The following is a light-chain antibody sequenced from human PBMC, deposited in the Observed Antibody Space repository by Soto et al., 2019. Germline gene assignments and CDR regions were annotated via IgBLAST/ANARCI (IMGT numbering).Light chain of an antibody. V-gene: IGKV1-13*02. CDR2: DAS. CDR1: QGINSF. J-gene: IGKJ1*01. Sequence: AIQLTQSPSSLSASVGDRVTITCRASQGINSFLAWYQQKPGKAPNLLIYDASTLENGVPSRFSGSASGTDFTLTIRSLQPYDFATCYCQQYNSYSPRTVGQGTKVDIK. CDR3: QQYNSYSPRT.